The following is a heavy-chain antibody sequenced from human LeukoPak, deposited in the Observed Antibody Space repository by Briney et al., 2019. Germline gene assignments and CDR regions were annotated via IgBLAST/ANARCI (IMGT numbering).Heavy chain of an antibody. CDR1: GFTFNSYE. Sequence: PGGSLRLSCAASGFTFNSYEMNWARQAPGKGLEWVSYISSSGSTIYYADSVKGRFTISRDNAKSSLYLQMNSLRAEDTAIYYCARRDRVLIAFVYWGQGTLVTVSS. J-gene: IGHJ4*02. CDR2: ISSSGSTI. D-gene: IGHD3-3*01. V-gene: IGHV3-48*03. CDR3: ARRDRVLIAFVY.